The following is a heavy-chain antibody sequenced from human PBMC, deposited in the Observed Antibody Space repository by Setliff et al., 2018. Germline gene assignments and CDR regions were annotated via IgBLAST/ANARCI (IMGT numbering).Heavy chain of an antibody. CDR1: GFSFSNYG. CDR3: ARGNFYYFDRTGRGPNWFDP. J-gene: IGHJ5*02. Sequence: QPGGSLRLSCVVSGFSFSNYGMTWVRQAPGKGLEWISYISTSSGTRYYADSVKGRFTISRDNATNSLYLQMNSLRAEDTAVYYCARGNFYYFDRTGRGPNWFDPWGQGTLVTVSS. D-gene: IGHD3-22*01. V-gene: IGHV3-48*04. CDR2: ISTSSGTR.